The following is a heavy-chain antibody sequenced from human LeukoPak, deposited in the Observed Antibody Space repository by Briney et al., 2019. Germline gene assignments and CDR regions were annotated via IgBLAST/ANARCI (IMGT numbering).Heavy chain of an antibody. CDR1: SFTFTNYA. J-gene: IGHJ4*02. CDR2: ISYDGDNT. V-gene: IGHV3-30-3*01. CDR3: ARGRNLVAISGYFDY. D-gene: IGHD3-22*01. Sequence: GGSLRLSCAASSFTFTNYAMHWVRQAPGKGLEWVATISYDGDNTYYADSVKGRFTISRDNSKSTLYLQMNSLRTEDTALYFCARGRNLVAISGYFDYWGQGTLVTVSS.